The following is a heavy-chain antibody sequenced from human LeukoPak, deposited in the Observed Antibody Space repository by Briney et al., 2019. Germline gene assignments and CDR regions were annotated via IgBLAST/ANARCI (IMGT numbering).Heavy chain of an antibody. CDR2: ISYDGSNE. D-gene: IGHD3-10*01. J-gene: IGHJ4*02. CDR1: GFTFSTYG. V-gene: IGHV3-30*03. Sequence: GGSLRLSCAASGFTFSTYGMHWVRQAPGKGLEWVAVISYDGSNEYYADSVKGRFTISRDNSKNTLYLQMNSLRAEDTAVYYCARDPFVARGLWFGELLYHLDYWGQGTLVTVSS. CDR3: ARDPFVARGLWFGELLYHLDY.